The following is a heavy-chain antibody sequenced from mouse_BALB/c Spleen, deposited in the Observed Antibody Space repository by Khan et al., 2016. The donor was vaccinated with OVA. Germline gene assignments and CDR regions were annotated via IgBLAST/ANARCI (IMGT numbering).Heavy chain of an antibody. CDR3: TRPPYFSYTLDH. CDR1: GYTFTNYG. CDR2: INNYTGEP. V-gene: IGHV9-3-1*01. Sequence: QIQLVQSGPELKKPGETVKISCKASGYTFTNYGMDWVKQSLGKALKWMGWINNYTGEPTYADDFKGRFAFSLETSANTAFLQINNRYNENTATYCCTRPPYFSYTLDHWGQGTSVTVSS. D-gene: IGHD2-10*01. J-gene: IGHJ4*01.